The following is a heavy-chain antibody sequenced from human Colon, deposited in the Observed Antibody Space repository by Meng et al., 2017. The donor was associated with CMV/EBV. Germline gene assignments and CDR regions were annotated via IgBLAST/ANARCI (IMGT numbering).Heavy chain of an antibody. CDR3: AHKSLPAAFFDY. J-gene: IGHJ4*02. D-gene: IGHD2-2*01. CDR2: IYWDDDT. V-gene: IGHV2-5*02. Sequence: IPLTGYGPPMLRPTPTRTLTCPFSGFSLNTYEVGGGWFRQPPGKAPEWLALIYWDDDTRYRSSLGNRLTLTHDASKNQVVLTMTDMDPVDTATYYCAHKSLPAAFFDYWSQGTLVTVSS. CDR1: GFSLNTYEVG.